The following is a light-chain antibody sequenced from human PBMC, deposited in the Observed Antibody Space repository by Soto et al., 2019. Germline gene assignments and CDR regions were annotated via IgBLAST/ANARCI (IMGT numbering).Light chain of an antibody. J-gene: IGKJ1*01. CDR1: QTINNN. CDR3: QQYNNCPQT. Sequence: VMTQTRSTLSVSPVGRVPLSCSASQTINNNVAWYQLKDGQVPRLLIYGASTRAADVPARFSGGGSGTEFTLTISSLQSEDFAEYHCQQYNNCPQTFGQGSKV. CDR2: GAS. V-gene: IGKV3-15*01.